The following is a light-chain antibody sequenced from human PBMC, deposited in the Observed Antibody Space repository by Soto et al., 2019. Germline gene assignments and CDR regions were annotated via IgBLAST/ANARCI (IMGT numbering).Light chain of an antibody. CDR3: QQYGSSPT. V-gene: IGKV3-20*01. J-gene: IGKJ5*01. CDR2: GAS. Sequence: EIVLTQSPGTLSLSPGERATLSCRASQSVSSNLAWYQHKPGQAPRLLTYGASTRATGIPDRFTGSGSGTDFTLTISRLEPEDFAVYYCQQYGSSPTFGQGTRLEIK. CDR1: QSVSSN.